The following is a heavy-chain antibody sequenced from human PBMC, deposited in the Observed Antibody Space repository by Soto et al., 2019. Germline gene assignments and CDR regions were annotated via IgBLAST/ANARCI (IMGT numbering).Heavy chain of an antibody. CDR1: GFTFSDYG. V-gene: IGHV3-33*06. CDR3: TKNYYFDS. J-gene: IGHJ4*02. CDR2: IWYDGSSE. Sequence: GGSLRLSCAASGFTFSDYGMHWVRQTPGKGLEWVSVIWYDGSSEYYADSVRGRFTISRVNSKNTLYLQMNSLRAEDTAIYYCTKNYYFDSWGQGTLVTVSS.